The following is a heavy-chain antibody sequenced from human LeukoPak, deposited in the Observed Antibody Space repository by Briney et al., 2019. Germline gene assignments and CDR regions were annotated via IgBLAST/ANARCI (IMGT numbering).Heavy chain of an antibody. CDR1: GLWVRRNY. V-gene: IGHV3-66*02. Sequence: GGSLTLPRVASGLWVRRNYMGWVRQAPPKGVEGVAVVYSGGSTYYPDSVKGRFTISRDNSKNALYLKTNSLTAEDTAVYYCARDGCDDYYYYGMDVWGQGTTVTVSS. D-gene: IGHD5-24*01. CDR2: VYSGGST. CDR3: ARDGCDDYYYYGMDV. J-gene: IGHJ6*02.